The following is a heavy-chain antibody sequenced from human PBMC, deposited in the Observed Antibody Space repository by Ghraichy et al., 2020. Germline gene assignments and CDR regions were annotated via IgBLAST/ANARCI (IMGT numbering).Heavy chain of an antibody. CDR3: VRRYHDISIGLFFDH. V-gene: IGHV3-74*03. CDR1: GFTFSSHW. Sequence: GGSLRLSCAASGFTFSSHWMHWVRQVPGKGPVWVSRINGDGSTITYADFVKGRFTISRDNAKNTLYLQMNSLSVEDTAVYYCVRRYHDISIGLFFDHWGQGILVTVSS. D-gene: IGHD3-9*01. J-gene: IGHJ4*02. CDR2: INGDGSTI.